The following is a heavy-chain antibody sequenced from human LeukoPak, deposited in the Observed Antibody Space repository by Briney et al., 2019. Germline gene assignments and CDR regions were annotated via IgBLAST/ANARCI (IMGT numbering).Heavy chain of an antibody. D-gene: IGHD6-19*01. CDR1: GASISSYY. CDR2: IHHSGST. V-gene: IGHV4-4*09. Sequence: SETLCLTCGVSGASISSYYWSWIRQSPGKGLEWIGYIHHSGSTDYHPSLKGRVTISADTSQSQFSLSLTSVTAADTAVYFCASTRGGVAVSGRGDFDIWGQGTVVTVSP. CDR3: ASTRGGVAVSGRGDFDI. J-gene: IGHJ3*02.